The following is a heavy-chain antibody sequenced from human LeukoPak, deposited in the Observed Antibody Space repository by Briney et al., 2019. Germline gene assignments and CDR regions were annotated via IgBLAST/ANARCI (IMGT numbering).Heavy chain of an antibody. CDR1: GYTFTGYY. D-gene: IGHD1-1*01. CDR3: ARPRAGYAYYFDY. Sequence: ASVKVSCKASGYTFTGYYMHWVRQAPGQGLEWMVRINPDSGGTNYAQKFQGRVTMTRDTCISTAYMELSRLRSDDTAVYYCARPRAGYAYYFDYWGQGTLVTVSS. J-gene: IGHJ4*02. CDR2: INPDSGGT. V-gene: IGHV1-2*06.